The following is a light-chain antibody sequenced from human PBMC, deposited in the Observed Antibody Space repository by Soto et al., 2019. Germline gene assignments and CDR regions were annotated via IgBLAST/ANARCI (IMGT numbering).Light chain of an antibody. J-gene: IGKJ4*01. CDR2: GAS. V-gene: IGKV3-20*01. CDR1: QSVTSSY. Sequence: DIVLTQSPGTLSLSPGERATLSCRASQSVTSSYLAWYQQKPGQAPRLLIYGASSRATGIADRFSGSGSGTDFTLIINRLEPEDFAVYYCQQYGSSPLTFGGGTKVEIK. CDR3: QQYGSSPLT.